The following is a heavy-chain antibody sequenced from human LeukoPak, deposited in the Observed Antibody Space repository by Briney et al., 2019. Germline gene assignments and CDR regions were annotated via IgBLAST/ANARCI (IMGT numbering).Heavy chain of an antibody. V-gene: IGHV1-2*02. J-gene: IGHJ4*02. D-gene: IGHD4-23*01. CDR2: INPNSGGT. CDR3: ARDAVYYGGNPYYFDY. Sequence: ASVKVSCKASGYTFTGYYMHWVRQAPGQGLGWMGWINPNSGGTSYAQKSQGRVTMTRDTSISTAYMELSKLRSDDTAVYYRARDAVYYGGNPYYFDYWGQGTLVTVSS. CDR1: GYTFTGYY.